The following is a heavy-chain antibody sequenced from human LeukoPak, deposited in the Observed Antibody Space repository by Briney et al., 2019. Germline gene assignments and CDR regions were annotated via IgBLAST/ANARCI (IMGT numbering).Heavy chain of an antibody. CDR1: GYTFANFA. Sequence: ASVKVSCKTSGYTFANFAITWVRQAPGQGLEWMGWVNNWSSNTNSAQKLQGRVTMTTDTSTATAYMELRSLKSDDTAVYYCARERTGRGRHIVVVFGYWGQGTLVTVSS. CDR2: VNNWSSNT. D-gene: IGHD2-21*01. V-gene: IGHV1-18*01. CDR3: ARERTGRGRHIVVVFGY. J-gene: IGHJ4*02.